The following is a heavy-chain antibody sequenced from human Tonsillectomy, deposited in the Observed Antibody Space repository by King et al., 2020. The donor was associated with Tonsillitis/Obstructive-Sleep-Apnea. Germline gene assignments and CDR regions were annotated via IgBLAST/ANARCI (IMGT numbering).Heavy chain of an antibody. V-gene: IGHV1-18*01. CDR1: GYTFTSYG. CDR2: ISAYNGNT. J-gene: IGHJ5*02. D-gene: IGHD5-18*01. Sequence: QLVQSGAEVKKPGASVKVSCKASGYTFTSYGISWVRQAPGQGLEWMGWISAYNGNTNYAQKLQGRVTMTTDTSTSTAYMELRSLRSDDTAVYYCARDWKVDTATSKPRGWFDPWGQGTLVTVSS. CDR3: ARDWKVDTATSKPRGWFDP.